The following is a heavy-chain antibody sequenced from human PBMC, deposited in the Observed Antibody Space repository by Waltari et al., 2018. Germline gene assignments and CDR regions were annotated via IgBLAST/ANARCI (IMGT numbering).Heavy chain of an antibody. CDR2: IYYSGST. CDR3: ARGVLRYGPFDP. J-gene: IGHJ5*02. Sequence: QLQLQESGPGLVKPSETLSLTCTVSGGSISSYYWSWIRQPPGKGLEWIGYIYYSGSTNYNPSLKSRVTISVDTSKNQFSLKLSSVTAADTAVYYCARGVLRYGPFDPWGQGTLVTVSS. V-gene: IGHV4-59*01. D-gene: IGHD4-17*01. CDR1: GGSISSYY.